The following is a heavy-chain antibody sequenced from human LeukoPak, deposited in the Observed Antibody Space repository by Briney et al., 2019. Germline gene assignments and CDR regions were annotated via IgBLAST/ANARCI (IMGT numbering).Heavy chain of an antibody. Sequence: GGSLRLSCAASGFTFSSYSMNWVRQAPGKGREWVSSISSSSSYIYYADSVKGRFTISRDNAKNSLYLQMNSLRAEDTAVYYCARLGMVDYFDYWGQGTLVTVSS. D-gene: IGHD3-3*01. CDR3: ARLGMVDYFDY. CDR1: GFTFSSYS. V-gene: IGHV3-21*01. CDR2: ISSSSSYI. J-gene: IGHJ4*02.